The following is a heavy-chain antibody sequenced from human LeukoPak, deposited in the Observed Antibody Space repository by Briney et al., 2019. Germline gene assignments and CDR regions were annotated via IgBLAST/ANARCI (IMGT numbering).Heavy chain of an antibody. Sequence: PSETLSLTRTVSGGSISSYYWSWIRQPPGKGLEWIGYIYYSGSTNYNPSLKSRVTISVDTSKNQFSLKLSSVTAADTAVYYCARHVGLSFDYWGQGTLVTVSS. J-gene: IGHJ4*02. CDR1: GGSISSYY. CDR3: ARHVGLSFDY. V-gene: IGHV4-59*08. CDR2: IYYSGST.